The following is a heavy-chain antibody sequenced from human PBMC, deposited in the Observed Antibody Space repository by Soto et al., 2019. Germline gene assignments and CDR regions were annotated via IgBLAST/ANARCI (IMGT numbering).Heavy chain of an antibody. CDR1: GFPFSSYC. J-gene: IGHJ3*02. CDR2: TSYDGTNK. Sequence: AGSIRLSFSASGFPFSSYCMHWVRPAPGKGLEWVAVTSYDGTNKYYADSVKGRFTISRDNSMNALYLQMNSLRVEDTAVYYCAHPRGYGVFDAYDIWGQGTMVTVSS. CDR3: AHPRGYGVFDAYDI. V-gene: IGHV3-30*03. D-gene: IGHD4-17*01.